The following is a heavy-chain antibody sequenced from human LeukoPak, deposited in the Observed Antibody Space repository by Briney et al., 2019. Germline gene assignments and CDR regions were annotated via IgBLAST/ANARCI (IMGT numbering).Heavy chain of an antibody. D-gene: IGHD2-2*02. J-gene: IGHJ4*02. V-gene: IGHV4-59*02. CDR2: IYYSGST. Sequence: SETLSLTCTVSGGSVSGYYWSWIQQPPGKGLEWIGYIYYSGSTNYNPSLKSRVTISVDTSKNQFSLNLNSVTAADTAVYYCATLGYCSSTSCYTEDYWGQGTLVTVSS. CDR3: ATLGYCSSTSCYTEDY. CDR1: GGSVSGYY.